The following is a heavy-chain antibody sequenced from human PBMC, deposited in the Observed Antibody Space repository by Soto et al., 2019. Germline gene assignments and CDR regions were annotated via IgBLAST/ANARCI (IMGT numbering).Heavy chain of an antibody. Sequence: GGSLRLSCAASGFTFSSYWMHWVRQAPGKGLVWVSRINSDGSSTSYADSVKGRFTISRDNAKNTLYLQMNSLRAEDTAVYYCARVTYYDFWSGYYTYYYGMDVWGQGTTVTVSS. CDR3: ARVTYYDFWSGYYTYYYGMDV. CDR2: INSDGSST. CDR1: GFTFSSYW. D-gene: IGHD3-3*01. V-gene: IGHV3-74*01. J-gene: IGHJ6*02.